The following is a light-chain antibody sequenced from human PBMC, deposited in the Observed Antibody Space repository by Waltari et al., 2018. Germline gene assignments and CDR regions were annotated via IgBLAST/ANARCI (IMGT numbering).Light chain of an antibody. Sequence: QSALPQPASVSGSPGQSITISCPGSSNDLGSYNLVPWYQQHPAKAPKLMIYEGTERPSGVSNRFSGSKSGNTASLTISGLQAEDEADYYCCSYAGSTTFLYVFGTGTKVTVL. CDR2: EGT. V-gene: IGLV2-23*01. CDR3: CSYAGSTTFLYV. J-gene: IGLJ1*01. CDR1: SNDLGSYNL.